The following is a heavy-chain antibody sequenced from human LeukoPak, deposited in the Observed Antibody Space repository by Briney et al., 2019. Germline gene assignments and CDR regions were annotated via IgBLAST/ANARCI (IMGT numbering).Heavy chain of an antibody. CDR1: GFTFSSYA. D-gene: IGHD3-22*01. J-gene: IGHJ4*02. Sequence: GGSLRLSCAASGFTFSSYAMSWVRQAPGKGLEWVSVIYSGGSTYYADSVKGRFTISRDNSKNTLYLQMNSLRAEDTAVYYCARVRGRYYYDSSGLSPGEFDCWGQGTLVTVSS. CDR3: ARVRGRYYYDSSGLSPGEFDC. V-gene: IGHV3-53*01. CDR2: IYSGGST.